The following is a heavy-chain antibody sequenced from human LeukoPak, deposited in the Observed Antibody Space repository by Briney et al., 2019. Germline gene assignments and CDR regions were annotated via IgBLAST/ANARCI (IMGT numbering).Heavy chain of an antibody. J-gene: IGHJ4*02. CDR1: GGSISSGGFY. Sequence: TLSLTCTVSGGSISSGGFYWGRVRPRPGKGLEWLVYIYYSGCNPYTMSPKRRVTISEDTSKSHFSLKRSSVSHAVTAVFFCSRTIVVPAAMFIFDYWGQEPVVSVSS. CDR2: IYYSGCN. D-gene: IGHD2-2*01. V-gene: IGHV4-31*02. CDR3: SRTIVVPAAMFIFDY.